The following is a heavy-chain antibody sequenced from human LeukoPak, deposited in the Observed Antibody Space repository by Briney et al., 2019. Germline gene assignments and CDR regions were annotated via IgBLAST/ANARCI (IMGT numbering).Heavy chain of an antibody. Sequence: GGSLRLSCAPSGFTVSSTYMSWGRQGPGKGLGWVSSISSSSSYIYYAASVKARFTISRDNAKNSLYLQMNSLRAEDTAVYYCARDQRQWGQGTLVTVSS. CDR3: ARDQRQ. D-gene: IGHD6-25*01. CDR2: ISSSSSYI. CDR1: GFTVSSTY. V-gene: IGHV3-21*01. J-gene: IGHJ4*02.